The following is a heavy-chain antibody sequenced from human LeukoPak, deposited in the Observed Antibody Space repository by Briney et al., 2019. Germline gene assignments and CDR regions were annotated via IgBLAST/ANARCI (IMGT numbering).Heavy chain of an antibody. D-gene: IGHD3-9*01. Sequence: PSEPLSLTCTVSGTSISSYYWSWIRQPPGKGLEWFGYIFYRGSTKYNPSLKNRVTLSVDTSKNQFSLKLSSVTAADTAVYYCARGTHYDILTGLIPTGGWFDPWGQGTLVTVSS. J-gene: IGHJ5*02. V-gene: IGHV4-59*01. CDR1: GTSISSYY. CDR3: ARGTHYDILTGLIPTGGWFDP. CDR2: IFYRGST.